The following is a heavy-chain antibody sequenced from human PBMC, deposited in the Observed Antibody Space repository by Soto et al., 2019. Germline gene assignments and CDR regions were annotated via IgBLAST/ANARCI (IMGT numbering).Heavy chain of an antibody. CDR2: IYYSGST. CDR3: ASVGRTVTALDY. D-gene: IGHD4-17*01. V-gene: IGHV4-61*01. CDR1: GGSVSSGSYY. Sequence: PSETXSLTCTVSGGSVSSGSYYWSWIRQPPGKGLEWIGYIYYSGSTNYNPSLKSRVTISVDTSKNQFSLKLSSVTAADTAVYYCASVGRTVTALDYWGQGTLVTVSS. J-gene: IGHJ4*02.